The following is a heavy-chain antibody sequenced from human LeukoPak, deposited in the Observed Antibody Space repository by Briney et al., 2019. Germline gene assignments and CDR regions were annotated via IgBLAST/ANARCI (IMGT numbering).Heavy chain of an antibody. D-gene: IGHD1-1*01. CDR2: IYHSGST. Sequence: SETLSLTCTVSGYSISSGYYWGWIRQPPGKGLEWIGSIYHSGSTYYNPSLKSRVTISVDTSKNQFSLKLSSVTAADTAVYYCARGQLGTFDYWGQGTLVTVSS. J-gene: IGHJ4*02. V-gene: IGHV4-38-2*02. CDR3: ARGQLGTFDY. CDR1: GYSISSGYY.